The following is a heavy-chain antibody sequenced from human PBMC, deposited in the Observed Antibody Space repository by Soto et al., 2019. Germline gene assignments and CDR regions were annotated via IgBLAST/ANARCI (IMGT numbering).Heavy chain of an antibody. Sequence: PGGSLRLSCAASGFTVSSNYMSWVRHAPGKGLEWVSIIDSGGSTYYADFVKGRFTISRDNSKNTLYLEMNSLRAEDTAVYYCARDSVAGGYYYYYGLDVWGQGTTVTVSS. D-gene: IGHD2-15*01. CDR1: GFTVSSNY. V-gene: IGHV3-53*01. J-gene: IGHJ6*02. CDR3: ARDSVAGGYYYYYGLDV. CDR2: IDSGGST.